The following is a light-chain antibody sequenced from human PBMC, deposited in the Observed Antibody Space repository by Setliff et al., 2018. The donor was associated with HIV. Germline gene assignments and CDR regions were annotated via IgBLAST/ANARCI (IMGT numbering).Light chain of an antibody. V-gene: IGLV2-14*03. Sequence: QSVLTQPASVSGSPGQSITISCTGTSSDIGAYNYVSWYQQHPGKPPKVMIYDVHKRPSGVSNRFSGSKSGNTASLTISGLQAEDEAAYYCSSYVNINTLVFGTGTKVTVL. CDR3: SSYVNINTLV. J-gene: IGLJ1*01. CDR1: SSDIGAYNY. CDR2: DVH.